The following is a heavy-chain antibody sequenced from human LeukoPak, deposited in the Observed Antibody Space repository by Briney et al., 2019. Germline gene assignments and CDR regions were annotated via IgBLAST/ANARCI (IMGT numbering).Heavy chain of an antibody. D-gene: IGHD1-1*01. J-gene: IGHJ4*02. V-gene: IGHV1-18*01. CDR2: ISAYNGIT. CDR1: GYTFTNYA. CDR3: ARVPTGTVDY. Sequence: ASVKVSCKASGYTFTNYAITWVRQAPGQGLEWMGGISAYNGITKYAQKLQGRVTMTTDTSTSTAYMELRSLRSDDTAVYYCARVPTGTVDYWGQGTLLTVSS.